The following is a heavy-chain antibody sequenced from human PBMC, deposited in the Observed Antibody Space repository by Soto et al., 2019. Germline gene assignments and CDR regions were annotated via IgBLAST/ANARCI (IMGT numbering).Heavy chain of an antibody. V-gene: IGHV1-69*10. CDR2: IIPIFGIA. CDR1: GGTFSSYA. D-gene: IGHD2-2*01. Sequence: ASVKVSCKASGGTFSSYAISWLRQAPGQGLEWMGGIIPIFGIANYAQKFQGRVTITADKSTSTAYMELSSLRSEDTAVYYCARDRVYCSSTSCHRPYTRYYFDYWGQGTLVTVSS. CDR3: ARDRVYCSSTSCHRPYTRYYFDY. J-gene: IGHJ4*02.